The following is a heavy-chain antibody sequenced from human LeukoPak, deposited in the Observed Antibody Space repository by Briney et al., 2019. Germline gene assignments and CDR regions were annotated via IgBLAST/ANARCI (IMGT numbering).Heavy chain of an antibody. J-gene: IGHJ4*02. CDR3: AKDAYYGGNSDDY. CDR2: ISSDSTYI. Sequence: GGSLRLSCAASGFTFSGYSMNWVRQAPGKGLEWVSSISSDSTYIFYADSVKGRFTISRDNSKNTLYLQMNSLRAEDTAVYYCAKDAYYGGNSDDYWGQGTLVTVSS. V-gene: IGHV3-21*04. D-gene: IGHD4-23*01. CDR1: GFTFSGYS.